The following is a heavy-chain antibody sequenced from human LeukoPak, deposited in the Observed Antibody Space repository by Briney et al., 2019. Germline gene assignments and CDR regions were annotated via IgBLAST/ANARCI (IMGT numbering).Heavy chain of an antibody. V-gene: IGHV3-9*01. J-gene: IGHJ5*02. CDR3: ATLTDTNWFDP. CDR1: GFTFDDYA. Sequence: PGRSLRLSCAASGFTFDDYAMHWVRQAPGKGLEWVSGISWNSGSIGYADSVKGRFTISRDNAKNSLYLQMNSLRADDTAVYYCATLTDTNWFDPWGQGTLVTVSS. CDR2: ISWNSGSI.